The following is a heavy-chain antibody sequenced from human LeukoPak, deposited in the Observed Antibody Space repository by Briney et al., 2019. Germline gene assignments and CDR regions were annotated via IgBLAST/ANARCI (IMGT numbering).Heavy chain of an antibody. CDR3: ARVPPGWRHSRADY. D-gene: IGHD6-13*01. V-gene: IGHV3-48*03. J-gene: IGHJ4*02. CDR1: GFTFSSYE. CDR2: ISISGSTM. Sequence: PGGSLRLSCAASGFTFSSYEMNWVRQAPGKGLEWVSYISISGSTMYYADSVKGRFTTSRDNAKNSLYLQMNSLRAEDTAVYYCARVPPGWRHSRADYWGQGTLVTVSS.